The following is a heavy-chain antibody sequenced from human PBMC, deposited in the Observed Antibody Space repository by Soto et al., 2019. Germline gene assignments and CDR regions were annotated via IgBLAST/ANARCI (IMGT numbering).Heavy chain of an antibody. CDR3: WTPFGGGYFDC. CDR1: GFTFSSYG. Sequence: QVQLVESGGGVVQPGRSLRLSCAASGFTFSSYGMHWVRQAPGKGLEWVAVISYDGSNKYYADSVKGRFTISRDNAKTTLYLQMNSLRAEDTAVYYCWTPFGGGYFDCWGQGTLVTVSS. D-gene: IGHD3-10*01. V-gene: IGHV3-30*03. J-gene: IGHJ4*02. CDR2: ISYDGSNK.